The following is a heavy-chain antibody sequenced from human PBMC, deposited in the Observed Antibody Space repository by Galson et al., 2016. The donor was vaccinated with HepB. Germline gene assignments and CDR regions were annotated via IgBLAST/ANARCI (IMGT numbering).Heavy chain of an antibody. Sequence: SLRLSCAASGFTFSNYAMHWVRQVPGKGLEWVAVISNDARRKYYADSVKGRFTISRDNSKNTLYLQMNSLRPEDTAVYYCAKAGGITIFGGYPRYFDYWGQGTLVTVSS. V-gene: IGHV3-30-3*01. D-gene: IGHD3-3*01. CDR1: GFTFSNYA. CDR2: ISNDARRK. J-gene: IGHJ4*02. CDR3: AKAGGITIFGGYPRYFDY.